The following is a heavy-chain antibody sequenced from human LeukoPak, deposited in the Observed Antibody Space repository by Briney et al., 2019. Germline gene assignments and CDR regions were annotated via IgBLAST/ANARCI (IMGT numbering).Heavy chain of an antibody. V-gene: IGHV5-51*01. CDR3: ARHAYSSGWFLDY. CDR2: IYPGDSDT. Sequence: GESLKISCKGSGYSFTNYWIGWVRQMPGKGLEWMGIIYPGDSDTKYSPSFQGQVTISADKSISTAFLQWSSLKASDTAMYYCARHAYSSGWFLDYWGQGTLVTVSS. D-gene: IGHD6-19*01. J-gene: IGHJ4*02. CDR1: GYSFTNYW.